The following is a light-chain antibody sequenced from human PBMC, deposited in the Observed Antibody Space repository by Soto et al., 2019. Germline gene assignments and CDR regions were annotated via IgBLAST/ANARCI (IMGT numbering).Light chain of an antibody. CDR2: ATD. CDR1: QTITNY. V-gene: IGKV1-39*01. J-gene: IGKJ5*01. CDR3: QQSYSLPPIT. Sequence: DIQITQSPSSLSASVGDRVTITCRASQTITNYLNWYQQQSGKAPKLLIYATDTLQSGVPSRFSGSGSGTDYTLTISSLQPEDFATYFCQQSYSLPPITFGQGTRLEIK.